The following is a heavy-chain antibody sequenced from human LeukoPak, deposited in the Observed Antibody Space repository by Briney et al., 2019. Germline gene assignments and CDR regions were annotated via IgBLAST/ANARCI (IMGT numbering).Heavy chain of an antibody. V-gene: IGHV3-48*01. D-gene: IGHD3-16*01. CDR3: ARDRLEEQGAEYFQH. CDR1: GFTFSSYS. J-gene: IGHJ1*01. CDR2: ISSSSSTI. Sequence: QPGGSLRLXCAASGFTFSSYSMNWVRQAPGKGLEWVSYISSSSSTIYYADSVKGRFTISRDNAKNSLYLQMNSLRAEDTAVYYCARDRLEEQGAEYFQHWGQGTLVTVSS.